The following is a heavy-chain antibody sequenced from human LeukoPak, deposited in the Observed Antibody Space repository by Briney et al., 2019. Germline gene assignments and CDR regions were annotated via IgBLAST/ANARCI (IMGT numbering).Heavy chain of an antibody. V-gene: IGHV1-2*02. CDR3: ARDRVVVPAAKRGWFDP. J-gene: IGHJ5*02. Sequence: GASVKVSCKASGYTFTGYYMHLVRQAPGQGLEWMGWINPNSGGTNYAQKFQGRVTMTRDTSISTAYMELGRLRSDDTAVYYCARDRVVVPAAKRGWFDPWGQGTLVTVSS. CDR2: INPNSGGT. CDR1: GYTFTGYY. D-gene: IGHD2-2*01.